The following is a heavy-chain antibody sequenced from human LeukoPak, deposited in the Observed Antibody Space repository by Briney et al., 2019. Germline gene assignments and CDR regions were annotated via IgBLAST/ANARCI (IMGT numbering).Heavy chain of an antibody. V-gene: IGHV3-30-3*01. CDR2: ISYDGSNK. CDR3: ARDVLGSGSRFDY. J-gene: IGHJ4*02. D-gene: IGHD1-26*01. Sequence: GGSLRLSCAASGFTFSSYAMHWVRQAPGKGLEWVAVISYDGSNKYYADSVKGRFTISRDNSKNTLYLQMNSPRAEDTAVYYCARDVLGSGSRFDYWGQGTLVTVSS. CDR1: GFTFSSYA.